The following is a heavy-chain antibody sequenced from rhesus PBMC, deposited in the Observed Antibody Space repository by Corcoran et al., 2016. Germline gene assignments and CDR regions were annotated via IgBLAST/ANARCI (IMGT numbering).Heavy chain of an antibody. Sequence: QVQLQESGPGVVKPSETLSLTCAVSGGSISSYWWGWIRQSPGKGLEWIGQIYGGSSSTTYNPSLKSRVTISSDTSKSQFSLKLTSVTAADTAIYYCAKSLNTGFDYWGQGVLVTVSS. V-gene: IGHV4-80*01. CDR3: AKSLNTGFDY. D-gene: IGHD4-23*01. J-gene: IGHJ4*01. CDR1: GGSISSYW. CDR2: IYGGSSST.